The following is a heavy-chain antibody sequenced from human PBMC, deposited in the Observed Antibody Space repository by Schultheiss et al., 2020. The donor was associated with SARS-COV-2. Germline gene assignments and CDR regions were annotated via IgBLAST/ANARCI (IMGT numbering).Heavy chain of an antibody. V-gene: IGHV4-34*01. CDR1: GGSFSGYY. D-gene: IGHD2-21*01. CDR2: INHSGST. Sequence: SETLSLTCAIYGGSFSGYYWSWIRQPPGKGLEWIGEINHSGSTNYNPSLKSRVTISVDTSKNQFSLKLSSVTAADTAVYYCARVRNYYYGMDVWGQGTTVTVSS. CDR3: ARVRNYYYGMDV. J-gene: IGHJ6*02.